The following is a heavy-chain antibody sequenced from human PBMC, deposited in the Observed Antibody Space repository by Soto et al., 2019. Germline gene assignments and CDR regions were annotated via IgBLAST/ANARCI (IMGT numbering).Heavy chain of an antibody. CDR2: ISSSSSTI. CDR3: ARDPTATVVTPEYFQH. CDR1: GFTFSSYS. J-gene: IGHJ1*01. D-gene: IGHD4-17*01. V-gene: IGHV3-48*02. Sequence: GGSLRLSCAASGFTFSSYSMNWVRQAPGKGLEWVSYISSSSSTIYYADSVKGRFTISRDNAKNPLYLQMNSLRDEDTAVYYCARDPTATVVTPEYFQHWGQGTLVTVSS.